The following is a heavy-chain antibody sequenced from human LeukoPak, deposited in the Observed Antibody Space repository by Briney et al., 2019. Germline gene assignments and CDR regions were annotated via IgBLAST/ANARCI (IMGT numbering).Heavy chain of an antibody. D-gene: IGHD1-26*01. CDR2: ISRSSSTM. V-gene: IGHV3-48*04. CDR1: GFTFSSYS. J-gene: IGHJ4*02. CDR3: ARGDSGSYFYFDY. Sequence: GGSLRLSCAVSGFTFSSYSMNWVRQAPGKGLEWVSYISRSSSTMYHADSVKGRFTISRDNAKNSLYLQMNSLRAEDTAVYYCARGDSGSYFYFDYWGQGTLVTVSS.